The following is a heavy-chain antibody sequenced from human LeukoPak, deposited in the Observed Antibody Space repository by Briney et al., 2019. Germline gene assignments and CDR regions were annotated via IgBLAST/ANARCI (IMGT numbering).Heavy chain of an antibody. Sequence: GGSLRLSCAASGFTFRNHAMHWVRQAPGKGLEYVSAINSNGDTTYYGNSVKGRFTISRDNPKSTLYLQMGSLRPADTAVYYCAREERGLAIDYWGQGALVTVSS. V-gene: IGHV3-64*01. CDR2: INSNGDTT. CDR3: AREERGLAIDY. D-gene: IGHD3/OR15-3a*01. CDR1: GFTFRNHA. J-gene: IGHJ4*02.